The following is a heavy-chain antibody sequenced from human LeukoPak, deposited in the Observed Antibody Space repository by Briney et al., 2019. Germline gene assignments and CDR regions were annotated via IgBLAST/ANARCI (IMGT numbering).Heavy chain of an antibody. CDR3: ARTVPGYFFDY. V-gene: IGHV3-74*01. J-gene: IGHJ4*02. CDR1: GFTFSSYW. D-gene: IGHD3-9*01. Sequence: GGSLRLSCAASGFTFSSYWMHWVRQAPGKGLVWVSRINTDGSSTSYADSVKGRFTISRDNAKNTLYLQMNNLRAEDTAVYYCARTVPGYFFDYWGQGTLVTVSS. CDR2: INTDGSST.